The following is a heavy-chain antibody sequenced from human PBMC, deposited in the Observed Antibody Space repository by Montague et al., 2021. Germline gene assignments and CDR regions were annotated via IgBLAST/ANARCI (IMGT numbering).Heavy chain of an antibody. CDR1: GFTFRSYW. D-gene: IGHD3-16*01. J-gene: IGHJ6*03. Sequence: SLRLSRAASGFTFRSYWMHWVRQAPGKGLVWVSRIKSDGLIAIYADSVKGRFTISRDNAKDTLHLQMNSLRAEDTATYYCARGGLRNYYYYMDVWGKGTTVTVSS. CDR3: ARGGLRNYYYYMDV. V-gene: IGHV3-74*01. CDR2: IKSDGLIA.